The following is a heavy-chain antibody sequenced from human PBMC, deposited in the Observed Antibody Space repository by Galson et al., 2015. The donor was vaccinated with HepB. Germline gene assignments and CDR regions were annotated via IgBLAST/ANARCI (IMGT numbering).Heavy chain of an antibody. CDR3: ARLGHEGYHYYDMDV. Sequence: QSGAEVKKPGESLKISCKASGYSFRNYWIGWVRQMPGKGLECMGIIYPGDSETRYSPSFQGQVTPSADKSTNTAYLQWSSLKASDTAMYYCARLGHEGYHYYDMDVWGQGTTVTVSS. J-gene: IGHJ6*02. V-gene: IGHV5-51*01. CDR2: IYPGDSET. D-gene: IGHD2-2*01. CDR1: GYSFRNYW.